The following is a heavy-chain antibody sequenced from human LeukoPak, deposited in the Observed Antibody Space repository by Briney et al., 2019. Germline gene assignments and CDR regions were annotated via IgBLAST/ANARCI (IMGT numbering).Heavy chain of an antibody. CDR3: ATALTADYGGNSWGTYYFDY. D-gene: IGHD4-23*01. CDR2: IIPILGIA. V-gene: IGHV1-69*04. CDR1: GGTFSSYA. J-gene: IGHJ4*02. Sequence: SVKVSCKASGGTFSSYAISWVRQAPGQGLEWMGRIIPILGIANYAQKFQGRVTITADKSTSTAYVELSSLRSEDTAVYYCATALTADYGGNSWGTYYFDYWGQGTLVTVSS.